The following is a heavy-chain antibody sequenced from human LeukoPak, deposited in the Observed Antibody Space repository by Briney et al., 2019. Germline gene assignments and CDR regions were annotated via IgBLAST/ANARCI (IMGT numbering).Heavy chain of an antibody. CDR1: GASISAYS. V-gene: IGHV4-59*08. D-gene: IGHD3-9*01. Sequence: SETLSLTCTVSGASISAYSWSWIRQPPGKGLEWIGCIHYSGNTHCNPSLESRVTLSVDTSKNQFSLKLSSVTAANTAVYYCARHGRKSRYFDWLLYYIDHWGQGARVTVSS. J-gene: IGHJ4*02. CDR3: ARHGRKSRYFDWLLYYIDH. CDR2: IHYSGNT.